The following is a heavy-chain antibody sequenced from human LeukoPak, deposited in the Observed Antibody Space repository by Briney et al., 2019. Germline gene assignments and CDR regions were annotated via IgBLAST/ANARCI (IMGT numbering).Heavy chain of an antibody. Sequence: TGGSLRLSCAASGFTFSSYAVSWVRQAPGKGLEWVSAISGSGGSTYYADSVKGRFTISRNNSKNTLYLQMNSLRAEDTAVYYCAKDFAEDCSSSGCYLEWGFPAGGFDYWGQGTLVTVSS. V-gene: IGHV3-23*01. D-gene: IGHD2-2*01. CDR1: GFTFSSYA. J-gene: IGHJ4*02. CDR2: ISGSGGST. CDR3: AKDFAEDCSSSGCYLEWGFPAGGFDY.